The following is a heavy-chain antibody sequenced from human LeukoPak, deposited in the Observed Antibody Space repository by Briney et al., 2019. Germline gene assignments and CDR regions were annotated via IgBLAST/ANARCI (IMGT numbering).Heavy chain of an antibody. CDR1: GFSFSTIY. J-gene: IGHJ3*02. V-gene: IGHV3-7*03. D-gene: IGHD1-26*01. CDR2: INVDGTAE. Sequence: GGSLRLSCAASGFSFSTIYMSWVRQTPGQGLEWVANINVDGTAEYYVDSVKGRFTISRDNAKNSLYLQMNSLRAEDTAVYYCARGPYRFAFDIWGQGTVVLVSS. CDR3: ARGPYRFAFDI.